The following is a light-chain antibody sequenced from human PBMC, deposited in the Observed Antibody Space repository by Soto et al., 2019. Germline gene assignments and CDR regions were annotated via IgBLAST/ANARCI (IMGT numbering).Light chain of an antibody. Sequence: EILMTQSPATLSASPGERGTLSCRASQSVDSNLASYQQKPGQSPRRLIYGASTRATGISDRFSGSGSGTDFTLTISRLEPEDFAVYYCQQYGNSRFTFGQGTRLEI. CDR3: QQYGNSRFT. CDR1: QSVDSN. V-gene: IGKV3-15*01. J-gene: IGKJ5*01. CDR2: GAS.